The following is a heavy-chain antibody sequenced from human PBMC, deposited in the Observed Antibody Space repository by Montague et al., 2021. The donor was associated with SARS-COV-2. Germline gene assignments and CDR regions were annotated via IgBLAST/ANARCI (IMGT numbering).Heavy chain of an antibody. V-gene: IGHV3-30-3*01. CDR2: ISDDGSNK. CDR3: ASRENYGSGSHFQH. CDR1: GFTFSSYA. Sequence: SLRLSCAASGFTFSSYAMHWVRQAPGKGLEWVAVISDDGSNKYYXDSVKGRFTISRDNSKNTLYLQMNSLRAEDTAVYYCASRENYGSGSHFQHWGQGTLVTVSS. J-gene: IGHJ1*01. D-gene: IGHD3-10*01.